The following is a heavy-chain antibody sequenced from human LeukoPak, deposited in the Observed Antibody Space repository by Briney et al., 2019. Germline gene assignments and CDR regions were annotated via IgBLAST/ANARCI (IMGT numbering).Heavy chain of an antibody. V-gene: IGHV4-38-2*01. Sequence: SETLSLTCAVSGLSISSGYYWGWIRQPPGKGLEWIGSIYHSGSSNYNPSLRSRVALSVDTSRNQFSLRLTSGTVADTAVYYCARGSQSFYYDSSGYPFDSWGQGTLVTVSS. J-gene: IGHJ4*02. CDR1: GLSISSGYY. D-gene: IGHD3-22*01. CDR3: ARGSQSFYYDSSGYPFDS. CDR2: IYHSGSS.